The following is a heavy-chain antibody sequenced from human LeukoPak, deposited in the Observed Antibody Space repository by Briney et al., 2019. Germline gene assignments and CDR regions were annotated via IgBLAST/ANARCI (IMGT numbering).Heavy chain of an antibody. CDR1: GFTSSDHY. CDR2: GENKADRETP. Sequence: GGSLRLSCAASGFTSSDHYMDWVRPAPGKRVGWGVGGENKADRETPQSAVPVKRRYTISKDVSKNSLCLQMNSLKTEDTAVYYCSTGLPAARGAFDMWGQGTMVTVSS. V-gene: IGHV3-72*01. J-gene: IGHJ3*02. CDR3: STGLPAARGAFDM. D-gene: IGHD6-6*01.